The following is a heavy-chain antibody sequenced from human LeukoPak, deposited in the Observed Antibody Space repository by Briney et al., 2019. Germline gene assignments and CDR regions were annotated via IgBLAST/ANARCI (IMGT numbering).Heavy chain of an antibody. D-gene: IGHD2-8*01. Sequence: GGSLRLSCAASGFTFGSYAMSWVRQAPGKGLEWVSAVSGSGGSTYYADSVKGRFTISRDNSKNTLYLQMNSLRAEDTAVYYCAKVGPENGAFDYWGQGTLVTVSS. CDR3: AKVGPENGAFDY. CDR1: GFTFGSYA. CDR2: VSGSGGST. V-gene: IGHV3-23*01. J-gene: IGHJ4*02.